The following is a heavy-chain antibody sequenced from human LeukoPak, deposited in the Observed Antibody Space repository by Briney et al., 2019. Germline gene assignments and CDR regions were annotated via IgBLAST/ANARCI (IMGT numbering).Heavy chain of an antibody. V-gene: IGHV4-39*02. CDR2: IYRRGST. J-gene: IGHJ5*02. Sequence: SETLSLTCTGSGASISSSDSYWSWIRQPPGKGLEWIGSIYRRGSTSYNPSLKSRVTVSEDMSKNHFSLRLSSVTAADTAVYYCARGHTYSNYVWFDPWGQGTLVTVSS. D-gene: IGHD4-11*01. CDR3: ARGHTYSNYVWFDP. CDR1: GASISSSDSY.